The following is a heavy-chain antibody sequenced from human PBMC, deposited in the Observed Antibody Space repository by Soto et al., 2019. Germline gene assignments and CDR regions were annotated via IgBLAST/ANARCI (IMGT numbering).Heavy chain of an antibody. J-gene: IGHJ5*02. Sequence: QVQLVQSGAEVKKPGSSVKVSCKASGGTFSSYAISWVRQAPEQGLEWMGGIIPIFGTANYAQKFQGRVTITADESTSTAYMELSSLRSEDTAVYYCARDLDSSGWYWWFDPWGQGTLVTVSS. CDR2: IIPIFGTA. D-gene: IGHD6-19*01. CDR1: GGTFSSYA. V-gene: IGHV1-69*01. CDR3: ARDLDSSGWYWWFDP.